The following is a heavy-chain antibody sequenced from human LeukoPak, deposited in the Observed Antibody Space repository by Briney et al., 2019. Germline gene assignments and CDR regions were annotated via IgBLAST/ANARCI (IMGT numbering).Heavy chain of an antibody. V-gene: IGHV4-34*01. CDR3: ARGGEQWLNWFDP. Sequence: SETLSLTCAVYGGSFSGYYWSWIRQPPGKGLEWIGEINHSGSTNYNPSLKSRVTISVDTSKNQFSLKLSSVTAADTAVYYCARGGEQWLNWFDPWGQGTLVTVSS. J-gene: IGHJ5*02. CDR1: GGSFSGYY. D-gene: IGHD6-19*01. CDR2: INHSGST.